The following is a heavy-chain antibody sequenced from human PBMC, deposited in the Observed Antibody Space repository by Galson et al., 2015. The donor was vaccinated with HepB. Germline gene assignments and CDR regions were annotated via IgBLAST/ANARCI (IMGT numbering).Heavy chain of an antibody. D-gene: IGHD3-10*01. V-gene: IGHV1-46*01. CDR3: ARDEGTYYYGSGSYSWSWFDP. J-gene: IGHJ5*02. Sequence: SVKVSCKASGYTFTSYYMHWVRQAPGQGLEWMGIINPSGGSTSYAQKFQGRVTMTRDTSTSTVYMELSSLRSEDTAVYYCARDEGTYYYGSGSYSWSWFDPWGQGTLVTVSS. CDR2: INPSGGST. CDR1: GYTFTSYY.